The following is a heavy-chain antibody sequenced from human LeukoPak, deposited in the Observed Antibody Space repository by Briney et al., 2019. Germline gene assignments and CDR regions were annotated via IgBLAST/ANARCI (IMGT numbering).Heavy chain of an antibody. CDR2: ISSSSSYI. J-gene: IGHJ4*02. D-gene: IGHD2-2*01. CDR1: GFTFSSYS. CDR3: ARDIVVVPATLDY. Sequence: GGSLRLSCAASGFTFSSYSRNWVRQAPGKGLEWVSSISSSSSYIYYADSVKGRFTISRDNAKNSLYLQMNSLRAEDTAVYYCARDIVVVPATLDYWGQGTLVPVSS. V-gene: IGHV3-21*01.